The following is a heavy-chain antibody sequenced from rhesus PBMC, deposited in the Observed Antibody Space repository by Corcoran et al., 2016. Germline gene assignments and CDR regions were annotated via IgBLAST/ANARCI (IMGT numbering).Heavy chain of an antibody. Sequence: EVQLVQSGAEVKRPGEALKISCKTSGYSFTSYWISWVRQMPGKGLEWMGAIDPSDSDTRYSPSFQGQVTISADKSISTTYLQWSSLKASDSATYYCAKGRDSSGWSVWGQGVLVTVSS. CDR1: GYSFTSYW. CDR3: AKGRDSSGWSV. CDR2: IDPSDSDT. J-gene: IGHJ4*01. D-gene: IGHD6S26*01. V-gene: IGHV5-2*01.